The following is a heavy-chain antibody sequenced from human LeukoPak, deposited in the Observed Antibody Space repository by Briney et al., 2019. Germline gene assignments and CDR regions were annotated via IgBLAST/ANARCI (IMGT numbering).Heavy chain of an antibody. CDR2: IYYSGRT. V-gene: IGHV4-31*03. CDR3: ARASSYSSHNDY. D-gene: IGHD6-13*01. Sequence: SQTLSLTCTVSGGSISGGGYYWSWIRQHPGQGLEWIGYIYYSGRTYYNPSLKSRVTISVDTSKNQFSLKLSSVTAADTAVYYCARASSYSSHNDYWGQGTLVTVSS. CDR1: GGSISGGGYY. J-gene: IGHJ4*02.